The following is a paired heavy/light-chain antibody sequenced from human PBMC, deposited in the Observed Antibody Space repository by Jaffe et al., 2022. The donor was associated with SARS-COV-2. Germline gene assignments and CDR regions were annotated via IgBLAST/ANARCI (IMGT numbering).Light chain of an antibody. CDR3: LQHNSPLT. CDR1: QGIRND. Sequence: DIQMTQSPSSLSASVGDRVTITCRASQGIRNDLGWYQQKPGKAPKRLIYAASSLQSGVPSRFSGSGSGTEFTLTISSLQPEDFATYYCLQHNSPLTFGGGTKVEIK. CDR2: AAS. J-gene: IGKJ4*01. V-gene: IGKV1-17*01.
Heavy chain of an antibody. Sequence: QVQLVQSGAEVKKPGASVKVSCKASGYTFTSYDINWVRQATGQGLEWMGWMNPNSGNTGYAQKFQGRVTMTRNTSISTAYMELSSLRSEDTAVYYCARAVGLRYFDWFAPDDYYYYYGMDVWGQGTTVTVSS. CDR2: MNPNSGNT. D-gene: IGHD3-9*01. V-gene: IGHV1-8*01. J-gene: IGHJ6*02. CDR3: ARAVGLRYFDWFAPDDYYYYYGMDV. CDR1: GYTFTSYD.